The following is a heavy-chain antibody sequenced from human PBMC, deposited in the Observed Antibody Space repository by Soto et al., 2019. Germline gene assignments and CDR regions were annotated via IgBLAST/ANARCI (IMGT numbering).Heavy chain of an antibody. D-gene: IGHD6-19*01. CDR3: AGERASGVAVAGTRWFDP. V-gene: IGHV1-69*13. CDR2: IIPIFGTA. J-gene: IGHJ5*02. CDR1: GGTFSSYA. Sequence: SVKVSCKASGGTFSSYAISWVRQAPGQGLEWMGGIIPIFGTANYAQKFQGRVTITADESTSTAYMELRSLRSDDTAVYYCAGERASGVAVAGTRWFDPWGQGSLVTVSS.